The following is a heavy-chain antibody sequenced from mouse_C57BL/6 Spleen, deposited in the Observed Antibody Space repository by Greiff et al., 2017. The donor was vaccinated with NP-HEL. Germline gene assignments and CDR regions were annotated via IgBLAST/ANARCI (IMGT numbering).Heavy chain of an antibody. CDR2: FYPGSGSI. J-gene: IGHJ4*01. V-gene: IGHV1-62-2*01. CDR1: GYTFTEYT. D-gene: IGHD2-10*02. CDR3: AGHETGYGNFYYYDMDY. Sequence: VQLQQSGAELVKPGASVKLSCKASGYTFTEYTIHWVKQRPGQGLEWIGWFYPGSGSIKYNEKFKDKATLTADKSSSTAYMELSRLTSEDSAVYFCAGHETGYGNFYYYDMDYWGQGTSVTVSS.